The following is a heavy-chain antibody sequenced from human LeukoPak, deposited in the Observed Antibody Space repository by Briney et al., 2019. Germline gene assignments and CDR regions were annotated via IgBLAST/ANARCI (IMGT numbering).Heavy chain of an antibody. Sequence: GGSLRLSCAASGFTFSIYTMNWVRQAPGKGLEGVSSISSSSTYIYYADSVKGRFTISRDNAKNSLYLQMNSLRAEDTAIYYCARVEYSSSPTPFDYWGQGALVIVSS. V-gene: IGHV3-21*01. D-gene: IGHD6-13*01. J-gene: IGHJ4*02. CDR2: ISSSSTYI. CDR1: GFTFSIYT. CDR3: ARVEYSSSPTPFDY.